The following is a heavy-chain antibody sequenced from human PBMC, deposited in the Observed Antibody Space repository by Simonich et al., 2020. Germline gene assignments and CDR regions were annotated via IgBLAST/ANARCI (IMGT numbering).Heavy chain of an antibody. Sequence: QLQLQESGPGLVKPSETLSLTCTVSGGSISSSSYYWGWIRQPPVKGLEWIGSIYYIGSTYYNPSLKSRGTISVDTSKNQFSLKLSSVTAADTAVYYCARWAYSSSYFDYWGQGTLVTVSS. CDR2: IYYIGST. J-gene: IGHJ4*02. CDR1: GGSISSSSYY. D-gene: IGHD6-6*01. CDR3: ARWAYSSSYFDY. V-gene: IGHV4-39*01.